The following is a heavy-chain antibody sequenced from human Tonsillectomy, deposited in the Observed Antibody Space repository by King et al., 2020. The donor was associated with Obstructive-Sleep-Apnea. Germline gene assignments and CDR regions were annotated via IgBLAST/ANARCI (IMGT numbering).Heavy chain of an antibody. CDR2: ISWNGGSI. J-gene: IGHJ4*02. CDR3: AKVPGIAVAGTSYFDY. Sequence: VQLVQSGGGLVQPGRSLRLSCAASGFTFDDYAIHWVRQAPGKGLEWVSGISWNGGSIDYADSVKGRFTISRDNAKNSLYLQMNSLRAEDTALYYCAKVPGIAVAGTSYFDYWGQGTLVTVSS. CDR1: GFTFDDYA. D-gene: IGHD6-19*01. V-gene: IGHV3-9*01.